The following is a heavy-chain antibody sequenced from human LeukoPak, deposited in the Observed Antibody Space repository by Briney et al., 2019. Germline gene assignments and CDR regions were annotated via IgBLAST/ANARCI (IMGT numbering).Heavy chain of an antibody. Sequence: SETLSLTCTVSGGSISSYYWSWIRQPPGKGLEWIGYIYYSGSTNYNPSLKSRVTISIDTSKNQFSLKLSSVTAADTAVYYCARGPWGIATADTNFDYWGQGTPVTVSS. D-gene: IGHD6-13*01. V-gene: IGHV4-59*01. CDR1: GGSISSYY. CDR2: IYYSGST. J-gene: IGHJ4*02. CDR3: ARGPWGIATADTNFDY.